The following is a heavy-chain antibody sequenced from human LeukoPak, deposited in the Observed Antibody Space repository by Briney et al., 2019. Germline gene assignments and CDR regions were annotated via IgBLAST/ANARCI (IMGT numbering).Heavy chain of an antibody. CDR3: ARAGGYGLIDY. D-gene: IGHD5-18*01. Sequence: SETLSLTCTVSGYSISSGYYWGWIRQPPGKGLEWIGSIYHSGSTYYNPSLKSRVTISLDTSKNQFSLKVGSMTAADTAVYYCARAGGYGLIDYWGQGTMVTVSS. CDR1: GYSISSGYY. J-gene: IGHJ4*02. V-gene: IGHV4-38-2*02. CDR2: IYHSGST.